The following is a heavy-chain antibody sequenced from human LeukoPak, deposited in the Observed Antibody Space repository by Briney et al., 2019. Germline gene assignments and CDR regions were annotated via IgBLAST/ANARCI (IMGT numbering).Heavy chain of an antibody. CDR1: GFTFSSYG. CDR3: AKGSGIVVVPAAMAEDVDY. V-gene: IGHV3-30*02. CDR2: IRYDVSNK. D-gene: IGHD2-2*01. J-gene: IGHJ4*02. Sequence: PGGSLRLSCAASGFTFSSYGMHWVRQAPGKGLEWVAFIRYDVSNKYYADSVKSRFTISRDNSKNTLYLQMNSLRAEDTAVYYCAKGSGIVVVPAAMAEDVDYWGQGTLVTVSS.